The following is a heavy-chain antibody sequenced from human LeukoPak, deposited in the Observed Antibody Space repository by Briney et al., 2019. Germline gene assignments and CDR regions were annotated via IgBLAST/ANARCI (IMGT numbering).Heavy chain of an antibody. V-gene: IGHV3-15*01. J-gene: IGHJ4*02. CDR3: TTLSYVGGY. Sequence: GGSLRLSCAASGFTVSSNYMSWVRQAPGKVLEWIGRSKSQTDGGTTDYAAPVKGRFTISRDDSKNTVYLQMNSLRTDDTAVYYCTTLSYVGGYWGQGTLVTVSS. D-gene: IGHD3-10*02. CDR2: SKSQTDGGTT. CDR1: GFTVSSNY.